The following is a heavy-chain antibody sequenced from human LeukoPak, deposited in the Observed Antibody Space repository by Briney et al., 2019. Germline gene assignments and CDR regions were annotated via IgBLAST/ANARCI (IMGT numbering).Heavy chain of an antibody. D-gene: IGHD5-12*01. CDR2: ISGSGGST. CDR1: GFTFSSYS. CDR3: VSGYSGYDRSQLHRFDY. Sequence: GGSLRLSCAASGFTFSSYSMNWVRQAPGKGLEWVSAISGSGGSTHYADSVKGRFTISRDNSKNTLYLQMNSLRAEDTAVYYCVSGYSGYDRSQLHRFDYWGQGTLVTVSS. V-gene: IGHV3-23*01. J-gene: IGHJ4*02.